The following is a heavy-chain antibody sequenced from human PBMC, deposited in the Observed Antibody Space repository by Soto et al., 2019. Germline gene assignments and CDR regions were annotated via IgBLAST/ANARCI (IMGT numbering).Heavy chain of an antibody. V-gene: IGHV3-23*01. CDR1: GFTFRSYA. CDR2: ISGSGDST. D-gene: IGHD4-17*01. J-gene: IGHJ4*02. CDR3: AKDRHVDFTVPTSEDY. Sequence: GGSLRLSCAASGFTFRSYAMSWVRQAPGKGLEWVSAISGSGDSTFYADSVKGRFTISRDNSKNTHYLQMNSLRVEDTAVYYCAKDRHVDFTVPTSEDYWGQGTLVTVSS.